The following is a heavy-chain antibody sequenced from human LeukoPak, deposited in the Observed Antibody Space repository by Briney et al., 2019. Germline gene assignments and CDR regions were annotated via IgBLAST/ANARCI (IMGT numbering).Heavy chain of an antibody. V-gene: IGHV1-18*01. D-gene: IGHD5-24*01. CDR1: GYTFTSYS. Sequence: GASVKVSCKTSGYTFTSYSINWVRQAPGQGLEWMGWISGYNGNTNYAQKLQGRVTMTTDTSTSTAYMELRSLRSDDTAVYYCARPQEEDGYNYNWAFEYWGQGTLVTVSS. J-gene: IGHJ4*02. CDR3: ARPQEEDGYNYNWAFEY. CDR2: ISGYNGNT.